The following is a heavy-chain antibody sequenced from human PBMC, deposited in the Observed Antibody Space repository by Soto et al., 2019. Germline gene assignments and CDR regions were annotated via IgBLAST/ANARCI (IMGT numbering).Heavy chain of an antibody. J-gene: IGHJ4*02. D-gene: IGHD1-26*01. Sequence: SEILLLPCAVSGRPFSGYYCSWLHQPPGKGLEWIGEINHSVSTNYNPSLKSRVTISVDTSKNQFSLKLSSVTAADTAVYYCARDSEGMWISFDDWGQGALVTV. V-gene: IGHV4-34*01. CDR1: GRPFSGYY. CDR3: ARDSEGMWISFDD. CDR2: INHSVST.